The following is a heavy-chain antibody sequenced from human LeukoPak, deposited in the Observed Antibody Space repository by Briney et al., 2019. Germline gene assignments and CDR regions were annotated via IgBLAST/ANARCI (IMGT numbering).Heavy chain of an antibody. CDR2: ISGSGGST. CDR1: GFTFSSYA. V-gene: IGHV3-23*01. D-gene: IGHD6-19*01. J-gene: IGHJ6*02. Sequence: GGSLRLSCAASGFTFSSYAMSWVRQAPGKGLEWVSAISGSGGSTYYADSVKGRFTISRDNSKNTLYLQMNSLRAEDTAVYYCAKRYSSGWSYYYYSMDVWGQGTTVTVSS. CDR3: AKRYSSGWSYYYYSMDV.